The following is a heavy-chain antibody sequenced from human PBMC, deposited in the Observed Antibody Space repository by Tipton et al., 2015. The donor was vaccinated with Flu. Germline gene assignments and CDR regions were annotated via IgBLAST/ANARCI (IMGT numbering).Heavy chain of an antibody. CDR1: GYTFTSYG. J-gene: IGHJ4*02. CDR3: AKDLGQAGAADY. CDR2: ISTYNGNT. V-gene: IGHV1-18*01. D-gene: IGHD3-16*01. Sequence: QLVQSGAEVKKPGASVKVSCKASGYTFTSYGISWVRQAPGQGLEWMGWISTYNGNTNYAQKFQGRVTMTTDTSTNTDYMELRSLRTDDTAVYYCAKDLGQAGAADYWGQGTLETVSS.